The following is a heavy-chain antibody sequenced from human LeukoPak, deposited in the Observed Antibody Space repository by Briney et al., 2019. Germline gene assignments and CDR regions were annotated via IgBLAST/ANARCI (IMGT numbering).Heavy chain of an antibody. CDR1: GGSISSGDYY. CDR3: ARVTVTTWINDY. Sequence: PSETLSLTCTVSGGSISSGDYYWSWIRQPPGKGLEWIGYIYYSGSTYYNPSLKSRVTISVDTSKNQFSLKLSSVTAADTAVYYCARVTVTTWINDYWGQGTLVTVSS. CDR2: IYYSGST. V-gene: IGHV4-30-4*01. J-gene: IGHJ4*02. D-gene: IGHD4-17*01.